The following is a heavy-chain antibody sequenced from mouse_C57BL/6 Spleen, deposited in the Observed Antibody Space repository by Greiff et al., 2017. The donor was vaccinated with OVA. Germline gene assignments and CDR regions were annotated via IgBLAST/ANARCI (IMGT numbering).Heavy chain of an antibody. V-gene: IGHV1-26*01. Sequence: EVQLQQSGPELVKPGASVKISCKASGYTFTDYYMNWVKQSHGKSLEWIGDINPNNGGTSYNQKFKGKATLTVDKSSSTAYMELRSLTSEDSAVYYCARGAYDGYSYYFDYWGQGTTLTVSS. J-gene: IGHJ2*01. CDR1: GYTFTDYY. CDR2: INPNNGGT. CDR3: ARGAYDGYSYYFDY. D-gene: IGHD2-3*01.